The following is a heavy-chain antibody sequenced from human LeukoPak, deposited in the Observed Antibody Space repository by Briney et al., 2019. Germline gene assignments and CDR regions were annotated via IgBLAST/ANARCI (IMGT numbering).Heavy chain of an antibody. CDR1: GYPFNRDW. CDR2: IYPGDSDT. Sequence: GESLQISCKASGYPFNRDWIGWVRQMPGKGLEWMGIIYPGDSDTRYSPSLQGHVTFSVDTAINTAYLEWRSLKASDSAIYYWARRGYNHDGPQGFDFWGQGTLISVSS. J-gene: IGHJ4*02. V-gene: IGHV5-51*01. D-gene: IGHD3-10*01. CDR3: ARRGYNHDGPQGFDF.